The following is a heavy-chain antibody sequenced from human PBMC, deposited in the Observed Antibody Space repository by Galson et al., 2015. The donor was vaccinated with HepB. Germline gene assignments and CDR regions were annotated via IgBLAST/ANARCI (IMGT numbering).Heavy chain of an antibody. D-gene: IGHD4-17*01. CDR3: ARDTVTIVGYYYMDV. V-gene: IGHV3-48*01. CDR2: ISSSSSTI. CDR1: GFTFSSYS. J-gene: IGHJ6*03. Sequence: SLRLSCAASGFTFSSYSMNWVRQAPGKGLEWVSYISSSSSTIYYADSVKGRFTISRDNAKNSLYLQMNSLRAEDTAVYYCARDTVTIVGYYYMDVWGKGTTVTVSS.